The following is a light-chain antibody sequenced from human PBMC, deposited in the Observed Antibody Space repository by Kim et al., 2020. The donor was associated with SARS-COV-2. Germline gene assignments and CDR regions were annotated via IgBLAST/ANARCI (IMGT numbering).Light chain of an antibody. V-gene: IGLV1-51*01. J-gene: IGLJ2*01. Sequence: QKVTISCSRSSSNIRNNYVSWYQQLPGTAPKLLIYDNNKRPSGIPDRFSGSKSGTSATLGITGLQTGDEADYYCGTWDSSLSGVVFGGGTPADRP. CDR1: SSNIRNNY. CDR2: DNN. CDR3: GTWDSSLSGVV.